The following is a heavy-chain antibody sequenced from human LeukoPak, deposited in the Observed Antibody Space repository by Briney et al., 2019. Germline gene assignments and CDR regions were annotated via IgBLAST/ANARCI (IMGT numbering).Heavy chain of an antibody. V-gene: IGHV3-53*01. CDR2: IYSGGST. Sequence: GGSLRLSCAASGYTVNRNYMSWLRQAPGKGLEWVSVIYSGGSTYYADSVKGRFTICRDNSKNTLYLQMNSLRAEETAVYYCARERYDYVWAFDYSGEGTLVTVSS. D-gene: IGHD3-16*01. J-gene: IGHJ4*02. CDR1: GYTVNRNY. CDR3: ARERYDYVWAFDY.